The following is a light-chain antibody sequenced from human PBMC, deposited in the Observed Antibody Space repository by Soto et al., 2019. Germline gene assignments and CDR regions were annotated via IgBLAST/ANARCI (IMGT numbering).Light chain of an antibody. V-gene: IGKV3-11*01. CDR3: QQRSNWWT. J-gene: IGKJ1*01. CDR2: DAS. CDR1: QSISSY. Sequence: VVFTQSPDTLSLPPGERATLSCRASQSISSYLAWYQQKPGQAPRLLIYDASNRATGIPARFSGSGSGTDFTLTISSLEPEDFAVYYCQQRSNWWTFGQGTKVDIK.